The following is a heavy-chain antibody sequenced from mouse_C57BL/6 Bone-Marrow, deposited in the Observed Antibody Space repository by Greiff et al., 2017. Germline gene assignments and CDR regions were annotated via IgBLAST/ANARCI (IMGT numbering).Heavy chain of an antibody. V-gene: IGHV2-5*01. D-gene: IGHD1-1*01. Sequence: QVQLQQSGPGLVQPSQSLSITCTVSGFSLTSYGVHWVRQSPGKGLEWLGVIWRGGSTDYNAAFISRLSITKDNSKSQVFCKMNSLQADDTAIYYCAKSYYSAWFAYWGQGTLVTVSA. CDR2: IWRGGST. CDR3: AKSYYSAWFAY. J-gene: IGHJ3*01. CDR1: GFSLTSYG.